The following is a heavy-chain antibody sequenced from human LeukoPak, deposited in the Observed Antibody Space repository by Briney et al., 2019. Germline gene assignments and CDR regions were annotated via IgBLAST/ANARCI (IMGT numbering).Heavy chain of an antibody. D-gene: IGHD3-22*01. J-gene: IGHJ4*02. CDR1: GGSISSGSYY. Sequence: PSESLSLTCAVSGGSISSGSYYWSWIRQPAGQGLECIGRIYTSGSTNYNPSLKGRVTKSVDTSKNQFSLKLSSVTAADTAVYYCARGSYYYDSSGYSDYWGRGTLVTVSS. CDR3: ARGSYYYDSSGYSDY. V-gene: IGHV4-61*02. CDR2: IYTSGST.